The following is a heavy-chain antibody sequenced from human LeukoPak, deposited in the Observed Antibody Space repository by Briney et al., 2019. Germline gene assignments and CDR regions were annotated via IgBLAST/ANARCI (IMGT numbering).Heavy chain of an antibody. CDR3: ARDRGSLMVRGVITPEYFQH. CDR1: GYTFTSYG. D-gene: IGHD3-10*01. CDR2: ISAYNGNT. Sequence: ASVTVSCMASGYTFTSYGISWVRQAPGQGLEWMGWISAYNGNTNYAQKLQGRVTMTTDTSTSTAYMELRSLRSDDTAVYYCARDRGSLMVRGVITPEYFQHWGQGTLVTVSS. J-gene: IGHJ1*01. V-gene: IGHV1-18*01.